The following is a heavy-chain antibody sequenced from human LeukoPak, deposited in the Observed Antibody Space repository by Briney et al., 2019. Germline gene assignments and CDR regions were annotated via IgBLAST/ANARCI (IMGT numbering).Heavy chain of an antibody. CDR2: ISSDSGII. CDR3: ARDFGNVEVSHAPLGVYYLDS. D-gene: IGHD3-16*01. J-gene: IGHJ4*02. Sequence: GGSLRLSCEASGFSINNYIMNWVRQAPGKGLEWVSAISSDSGIIYYADSMKGRFTISRDNTKNSLYLQMNSLRAEDTAVYYCARDFGNVEVSHAPLGVYYLDSWGQGTLVTVSS. CDR1: GFSINNYI. V-gene: IGHV3-21*01.